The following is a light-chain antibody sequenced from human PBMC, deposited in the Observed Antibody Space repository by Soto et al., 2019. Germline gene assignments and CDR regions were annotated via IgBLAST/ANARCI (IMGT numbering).Light chain of an antibody. Sequence: EIVLTQSPGTLSLSPGERATLSCRASESVSSNFLAWYQQKPVQSPRHLMYGASTRATGIPDRFSGSWSGTYFPVTISRLEPEDFAVYYCQQYGSSPWTFGQGTKVEIK. V-gene: IGKV3-20*01. CDR1: ESVSSNF. CDR3: QQYGSSPWT. CDR2: GAS. J-gene: IGKJ1*01.